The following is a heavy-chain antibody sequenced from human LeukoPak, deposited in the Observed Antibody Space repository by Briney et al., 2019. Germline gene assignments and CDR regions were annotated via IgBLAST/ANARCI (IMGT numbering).Heavy chain of an antibody. Sequence: SGTLSLTCAVSGGSFSGYYWSWIRQPPGKGLEWIGYIYYSGSTNYNPSLRSRVTISVDTSKNQFSLKLSSVTAADTAVYYCAKWQGNWFDPWGQGTLVTVSS. CDR2: IYYSGST. V-gene: IGHV4-59*01. CDR1: GGSFSGYY. D-gene: IGHD5-12*01. J-gene: IGHJ5*02. CDR3: AKWQGNWFDP.